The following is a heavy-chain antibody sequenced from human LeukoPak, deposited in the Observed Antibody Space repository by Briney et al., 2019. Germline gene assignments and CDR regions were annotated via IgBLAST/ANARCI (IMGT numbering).Heavy chain of an antibody. J-gene: IGHJ6*02. D-gene: IGHD2-15*01. CDR1: GFTFSTYG. CDR3: ARDPSGGSYYYGMDV. V-gene: IGHV3-33*01. CDR2: IWFDGSYK. Sequence: GRSMRLACAASGFTFSTYGMDWVRQAPGNWLGWEAFIWFDGSYKYYADSVKGRFTICRDNSKKTLYLQMSRLRAEETAVYFCARDPSGGSYYYGMDVWGQGTTVTVSS.